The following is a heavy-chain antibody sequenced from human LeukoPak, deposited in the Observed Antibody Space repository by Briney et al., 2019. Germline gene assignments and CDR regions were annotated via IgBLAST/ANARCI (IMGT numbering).Heavy chain of an antibody. V-gene: IGHV3-74*01. D-gene: IGHD5-24*01. J-gene: IGHJ4*02. CDR2: IKSDGSST. Sequence: PGGSLRLSCAASGFTFSPYWMHWVRQAPGKGLVWVSRIKSDGSSTNYADSVKGRFTISRDNAKNTLYLQMNSLRAEDTAVYYCVRDGDAYNFDCWGQGTLVVVPS. CDR3: VRDGDAYNFDC. CDR1: GFTFSPYW.